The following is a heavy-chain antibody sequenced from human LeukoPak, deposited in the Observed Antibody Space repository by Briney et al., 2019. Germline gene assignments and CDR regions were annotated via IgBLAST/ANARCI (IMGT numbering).Heavy chain of an antibody. D-gene: IGHD1-26*01. CDR3: AKVGARSFYSLDY. CDR2: INQDGSEK. CDR1: GFSFSIYW. J-gene: IGHJ4*02. V-gene: IGHV3-7*01. Sequence: GGSLRLSCAASGFSFSIYWMSWVRQAPGKGLEWVANINQDGSEKYYVDSMKGRFTISRDNAKNSLYLQMNSLRAEDTAVYYCAKVGARSFYSLDYWGQGILVTVSS.